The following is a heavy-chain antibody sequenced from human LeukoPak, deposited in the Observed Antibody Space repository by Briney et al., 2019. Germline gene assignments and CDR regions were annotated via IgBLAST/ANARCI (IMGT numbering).Heavy chain of an antibody. CDR1: GGSFSGYY. J-gene: IGHJ3*02. CDR3: AREGSVVPAAIEGRNDAFDI. CDR2: IYTSGST. Sequence: SETLSLTCAVYGGSFSGYYWSWIRQPPGKGLEWIGRIYTSGSTNYNPSLKSRVTMSVDTSKNQFSLKLSSVTAADTAVYYCAREGSVVPAAIEGRNDAFDIWGQGTMVTVSS. V-gene: IGHV4-4*07. D-gene: IGHD2-2*01.